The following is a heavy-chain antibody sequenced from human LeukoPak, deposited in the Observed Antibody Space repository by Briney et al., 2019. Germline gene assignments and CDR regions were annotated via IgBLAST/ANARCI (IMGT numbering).Heavy chain of an antibody. V-gene: IGHV3-23*01. J-gene: IGHJ5*02. D-gene: IGHD3-22*01. CDR3: ARDWDGRDSDRSGYYPRWFDP. CDR2: ISGSGGST. Sequence: GGSLRLSCAASGFIFSSYAMSWVRQAPGKGLEWVSGISGSGGSTHYADSVKGRFTISRDNFKNTLYLQMNSLRAEDTAVYYCARDWDGRDSDRSGYYPRWFDPWGQGALVTVSS. CDR1: GFIFSSYA.